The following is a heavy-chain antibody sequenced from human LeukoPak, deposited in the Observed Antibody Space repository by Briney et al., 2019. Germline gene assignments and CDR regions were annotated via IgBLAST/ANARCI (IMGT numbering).Heavy chain of an antibody. Sequence: SETLSLTCTVSGGSISSSSYYWGWIRRPPGKGLEWIGSIYYSGSTYYNPSLKSRVTISVDTSKHQFSLKLSSVTAADTAVYYCARLDYYDSSGYYYVHWFDPWGQGTLVTVSS. V-gene: IGHV4-39*01. D-gene: IGHD3-22*01. J-gene: IGHJ5*02. CDR2: IYYSGST. CDR1: GGSISSSSYY. CDR3: ARLDYYDSSGYYYVHWFDP.